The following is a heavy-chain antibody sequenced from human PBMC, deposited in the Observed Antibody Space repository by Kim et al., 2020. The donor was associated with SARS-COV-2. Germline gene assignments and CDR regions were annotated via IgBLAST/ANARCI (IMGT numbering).Heavy chain of an antibody. J-gene: IGHJ4*02. D-gene: IGHD6-19*01. CDR3: ARGRVAVAGTVDY. Sequence: YADSVKGRFTISRDNAKNTLYLQMNSLRAEDTAVYYCARGRVAVAGTVDYWGQGTLVTVSS. V-gene: IGHV3-74*01.